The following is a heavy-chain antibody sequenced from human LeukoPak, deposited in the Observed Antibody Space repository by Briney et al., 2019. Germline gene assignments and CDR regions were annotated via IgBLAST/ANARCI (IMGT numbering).Heavy chain of an antibody. CDR1: GYTFTSYG. J-gene: IGHJ3*02. Sequence: ASVKVSCKASGYTFTSYGISWVRQAPGQGLEWMGWISAYNGNTNYAQKLQGRVTMTTDTSTSTAYMELRSLRSDDTAVYYCARDRGGRGYYDSSGYSRDAFDIWGQGTMVTVSS. CDR3: ARDRGGRGYYDSSGYSRDAFDI. CDR2: ISAYNGNT. V-gene: IGHV1-18*01. D-gene: IGHD3-22*01.